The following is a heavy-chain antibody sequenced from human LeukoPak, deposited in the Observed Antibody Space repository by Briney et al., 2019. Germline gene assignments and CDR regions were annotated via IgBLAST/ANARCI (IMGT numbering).Heavy chain of an antibody. Sequence: SETLSLTCAVYGGSFSGYYWSWIRQPPGKGLEWIGEINHSGSTNYNPSLKSRVTISVDTSKNQFSLKLSSVTAADTAVYYCARVMVPGHGSGWYYLDYWGQGTLVTVSS. D-gene: IGHD6-19*01. V-gene: IGHV4-34*01. CDR3: ARVMVPGHGSGWYYLDY. J-gene: IGHJ4*02. CDR1: GGSFSGYY. CDR2: INHSGST.